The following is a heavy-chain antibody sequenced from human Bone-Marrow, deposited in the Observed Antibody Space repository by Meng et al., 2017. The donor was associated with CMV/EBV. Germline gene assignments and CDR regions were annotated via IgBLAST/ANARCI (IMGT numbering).Heavy chain of an antibody. D-gene: IGHD2-2*01. CDR2: IYTSGST. Sequence: SETLSLTCTVSGGSISSYYWSWIRQPAGKGLEWIGRIYTSGSTNYNPSLKSRVTMSVDTSKNQFSLKLSSVTAADTAVYYCARDRPYIVVVPAAPRGWFDPWGQGTLVTVSS. V-gene: IGHV4-4*07. J-gene: IGHJ5*02. CDR1: GGSISSYY. CDR3: ARDRPYIVVVPAAPRGWFDP.